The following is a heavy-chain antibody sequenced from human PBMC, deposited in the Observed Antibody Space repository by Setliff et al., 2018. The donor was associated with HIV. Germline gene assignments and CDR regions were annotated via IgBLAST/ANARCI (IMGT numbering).Heavy chain of an antibody. Sequence: ASVKVSCKASGYTFTDYFIHWVRQAPGQGLEWVGWISPNNGDTTIPQRFRGRVTMTRDTSINTAYMELSGLRSDDTAVYYCARQLSNSLESWGQGTPVTVSS. V-gene: IGHV1-2*02. CDR3: ARQLSNSLES. CDR2: ISPNNGDT. J-gene: IGHJ4*02. CDR1: GYTFTDYF. D-gene: IGHD1-1*01.